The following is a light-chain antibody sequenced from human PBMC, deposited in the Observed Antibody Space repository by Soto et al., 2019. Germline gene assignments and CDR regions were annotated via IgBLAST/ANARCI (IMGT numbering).Light chain of an antibody. J-gene: IGKJ4*01. V-gene: IGKV3-11*01. CDR2: DAA. CDR3: QQRASWPLP. CDR1: QYIGGY. Sequence: EIVLTQSPATLSLSPGERATVSCRASQYIGGYLAWYQLRPGQGPRLLIFDAASRATGIPDRVSGSGSGTDFTLTISRLEPEDFAVYYCQQRASWPLPFGGGTKVEIK.